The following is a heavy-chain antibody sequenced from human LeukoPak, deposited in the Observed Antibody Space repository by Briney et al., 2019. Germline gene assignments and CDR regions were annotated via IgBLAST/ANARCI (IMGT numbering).Heavy chain of an antibody. CDR1: GFKFNNYW. D-gene: IGHD5-24*01. V-gene: IGHV3-7*01. CDR2: IKQDSSEE. CDR3: AQGDNGALHF. Sequence: PGGSLSLSCVASGFKFNNYWMNWVRQAPGKGLEWVANIKQDSSEEHYVDSVRGRFTTSRDNAKNSLYLQMNSLRVEDTAVYYCAQGDNGALHFWGRGTMVTVSS. J-gene: IGHJ3*01.